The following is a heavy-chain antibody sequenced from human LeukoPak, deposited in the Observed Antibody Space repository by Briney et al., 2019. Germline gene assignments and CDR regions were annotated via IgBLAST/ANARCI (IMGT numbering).Heavy chain of an antibody. J-gene: IGHJ4*02. D-gene: IGHD6-13*01. CDR1: GYSISSGYY. CDR2: IYHSGTI. Sequence: SETLSLTCTVSGYSISSGYYWGWIRQPPGKGLEWLASIYHSGTIYYNPSLKSRVTISVDTSKNQFSLKLTSVTAADTAVYYCARGLGRQQLVSPFDYWGQGTLVSVSS. CDR3: ARGLGRQQLVSPFDY. V-gene: IGHV4-38-2*02.